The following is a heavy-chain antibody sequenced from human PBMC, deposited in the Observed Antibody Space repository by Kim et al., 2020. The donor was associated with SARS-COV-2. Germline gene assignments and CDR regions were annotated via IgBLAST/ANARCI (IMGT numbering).Heavy chain of an antibody. D-gene: IGHD3-22*01. Sequence: YNPSLKSRVTISVDTSKNQFSLKLSSVTAADTAVYYCARDSQKSMILPAYWGQGTLVTVSS. CDR3: ARDSQKSMILPAY. J-gene: IGHJ4*02. V-gene: IGHV4-31*02.